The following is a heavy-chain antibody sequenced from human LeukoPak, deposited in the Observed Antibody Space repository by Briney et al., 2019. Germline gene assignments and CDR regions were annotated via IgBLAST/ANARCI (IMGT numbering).Heavy chain of an antibody. V-gene: IGHV4-31*03. D-gene: IGHD3-22*01. CDR3: ARDAQNYYDSSGYPNWFDP. Sequence: SETLSLTCTVSGGSISSGGYYWSWIRQHPGKGLEWIGYIYYSGSTYYNPSLKSRVTISVDTSKNQFSLKLSSVTAADTAVYYCARDAQNYYDSSGYPNWFDPWGQGTLVTVSS. CDR2: IYYSGST. J-gene: IGHJ5*02. CDR1: GGSISSGGYY.